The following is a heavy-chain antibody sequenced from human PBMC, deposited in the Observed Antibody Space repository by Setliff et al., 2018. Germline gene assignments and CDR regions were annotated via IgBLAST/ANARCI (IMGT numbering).Heavy chain of an antibody. CDR1: GGSITSFY. CDR2: VYASGVT. CDR3: ARDRSTVIRGVTSFFYYYMDV. Sequence: SETLSLTCTVSGGSITSFYWSWIRQPAGKGLEWIGRVYASGVTKYNPSLKSRVTMSVDTSKSQFSLKLRSVTAADTAVYYCARDRSTVIRGVTSFFYYYMDVWGGGTTVTSP. J-gene: IGHJ6*03. V-gene: IGHV4-4*07. D-gene: IGHD3-10*01.